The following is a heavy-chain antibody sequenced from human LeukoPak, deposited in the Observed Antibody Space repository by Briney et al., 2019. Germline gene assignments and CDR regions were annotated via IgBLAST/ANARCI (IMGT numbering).Heavy chain of an antibody. CDR1: GFPFSISW. Sequence: GGSLRLSCAASGFPFSISWMHWVRQAPGKGLVWVARITSDGSVTTYADSVRGRFSISRDNAKNTLYLQMNSLSAEDTAVYYCAKDSSIAFGSGRVSWFDPWGQGTLITVSS. J-gene: IGHJ5*02. CDR3: AKDSSIAFGSGRVSWFDP. CDR2: ITSDGSVT. D-gene: IGHD3-10*01. V-gene: IGHV3-74*01.